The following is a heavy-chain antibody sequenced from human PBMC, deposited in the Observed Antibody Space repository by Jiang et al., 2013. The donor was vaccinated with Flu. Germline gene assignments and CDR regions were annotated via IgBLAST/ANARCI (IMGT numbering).Heavy chain of an antibody. D-gene: IGHD3-10*01. V-gene: IGHV5-51*01. Sequence: PGKGLEWMGIIYPGDSDTRYSPSFQGQVTISADKSISTAYLQWSSLKASDTAMYYCARGGMVRGVITIFDYWGQGTLVTVSS. CDR3: ARGGMVRGVITIFDY. J-gene: IGHJ4*02. CDR2: IYPGDSDT.